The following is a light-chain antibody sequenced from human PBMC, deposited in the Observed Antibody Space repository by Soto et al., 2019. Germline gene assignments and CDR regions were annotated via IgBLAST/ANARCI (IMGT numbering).Light chain of an antibody. Sequence: QSAPTQPRSVSGSPGQSVTISCAGTSSDVGVYEYVSWYQQHPGKAPKVLIYDISKRPSGVPDRFSGSKSGNTASLTISGLQTEAEADYYCCSYTVTTTLVVFGGGTKVTVL. CDR2: DIS. V-gene: IGLV2-11*01. CDR3: CSYTVTTTLVV. J-gene: IGLJ2*01. CDR1: SSDVGVYEY.